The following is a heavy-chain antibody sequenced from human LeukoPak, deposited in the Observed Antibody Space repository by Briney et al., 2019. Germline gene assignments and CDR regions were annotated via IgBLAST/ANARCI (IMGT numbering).Heavy chain of an antibody. CDR1: GGSFSGYY. V-gene: IGHV4-34*01. Sequence: PSETLSLTCAVYGGSFSGYYWSWIRQPPGKGLEWIGEINHSGSTNYNPSLKSRVTISVDTSKNQFSLKRSSVTAADTAVYYCAREWIQLWLRGPNYVDYWGQGSLVTVSS. J-gene: IGHJ4*02. CDR2: INHSGST. CDR3: AREWIQLWLRGPNYVDY. D-gene: IGHD5-18*01.